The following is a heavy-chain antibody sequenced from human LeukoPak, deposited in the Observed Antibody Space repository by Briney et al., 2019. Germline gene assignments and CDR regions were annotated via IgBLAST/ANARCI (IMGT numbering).Heavy chain of an antibody. D-gene: IGHD5-24*01. Sequence: GASVKVSCKASGGTFSSYAISWVRQAPGQGLEWMGRIIPILGIANYAQKLQGRVTMTTDTSTSTAYMELRSLRSDDTAVYYCARDGDGYLDYWGQGTLVTVSS. V-gene: IGHV1-69*04. CDR3: ARDGDGYLDY. J-gene: IGHJ4*02. CDR1: GGTFSSYA. CDR2: IIPILGIA.